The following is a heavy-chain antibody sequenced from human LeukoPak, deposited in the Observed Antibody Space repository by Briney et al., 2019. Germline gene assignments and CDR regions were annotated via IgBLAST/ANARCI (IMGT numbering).Heavy chain of an antibody. D-gene: IGHD6-19*01. CDR1: GFTFSSYE. V-gene: IGHV3-48*03. Sequence: GGSLRLSCAASGFTFSSYEMNWVRQAPGKGLEWVSYISSSGSTIYYADSVKGRFTISRDNAKNMLYLQMNSLRADDTAVYYCARDDTSNGYYEFGYWGQGTLVTVSS. J-gene: IGHJ4*02. CDR3: ARDDTSNGYYEFGY. CDR2: ISSSGSTI.